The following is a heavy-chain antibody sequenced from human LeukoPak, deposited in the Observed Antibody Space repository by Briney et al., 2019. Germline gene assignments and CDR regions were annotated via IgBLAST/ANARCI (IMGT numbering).Heavy chain of an antibody. CDR3: ARVDYGANDY. Sequence: SETLSLTCTVSGGSISSSSYYWGWIRQPPGKGLEWIGSIYYSGSTYYNPSLKSRVTISVDTSKNQFSLKLSSVTAADTAVYYCARVDYGANDYWGQGTLVTVSS. D-gene: IGHD4-17*01. V-gene: IGHV4-39*07. CDR1: GGSISSSSYY. CDR2: IYYSGST. J-gene: IGHJ4*02.